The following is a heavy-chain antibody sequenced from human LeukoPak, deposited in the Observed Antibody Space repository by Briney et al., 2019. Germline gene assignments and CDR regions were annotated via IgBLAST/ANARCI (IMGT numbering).Heavy chain of an antibody. CDR1: GFTFTSSA. V-gene: IGHV1-58*02. Sequence: SVKVSCKASGFTFTSSAMQLVRQARGQRLEWIGWIVVGSGNTNYAQKFQERVTITRDMSTSTAYMELSSLRSEDTAVYHCAAASIWFGELGLNYWGQGTLVTVSS. CDR2: IVVGSGNT. J-gene: IGHJ4*02. D-gene: IGHD3-10*01. CDR3: AAASIWFGELGLNY.